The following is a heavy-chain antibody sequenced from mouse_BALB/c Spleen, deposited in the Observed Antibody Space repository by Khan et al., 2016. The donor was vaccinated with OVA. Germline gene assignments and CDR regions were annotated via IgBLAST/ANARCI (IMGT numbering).Heavy chain of an antibody. CDR1: GYSITSDYA. CDR3: ARVYGGDFAY. Sequence: QLEESGPGLVKPSQSLSLTCTVTGYSITSDYAWNWIRQFPGNKLEWMGFISYSGNTNYNPSLKSRISITRDTSKNQFFLQLNSVTTEDTAAYYCARVYGGDFAYWGQGTTLTVSS. D-gene: IGHD1-1*01. CDR2: ISYSGNT. J-gene: IGHJ2*01. V-gene: IGHV3-2*02.